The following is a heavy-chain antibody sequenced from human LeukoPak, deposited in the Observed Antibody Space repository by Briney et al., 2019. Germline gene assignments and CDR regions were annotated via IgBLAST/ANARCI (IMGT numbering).Heavy chain of an antibody. CDR3: ARGRSYQP. CDR1: GGSFSGYY. J-gene: IGHJ4*02. D-gene: IGHD2-2*01. Sequence: PSETLSLTCAVYGGSFSGYYWSWIRQPPGKGLEWIGEINHSGSTNYNPSLKSRVTISVDTSKNQFSLKLSSVTAADTAVYYCARGRSYQPWGQGTLVTVSS. V-gene: IGHV4-34*01. CDR2: INHSGST.